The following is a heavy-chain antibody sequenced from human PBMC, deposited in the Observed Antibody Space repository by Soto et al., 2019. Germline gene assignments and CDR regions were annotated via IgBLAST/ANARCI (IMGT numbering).Heavy chain of an antibody. D-gene: IGHD5-18*01. V-gene: IGHV4-61*01. CDR2: IYFNGST. CDR1: GGSVSSGSYY. CDR3: ARDIRGYSRAFDY. J-gene: IGHJ4*02. Sequence: QVQLRESGPGLVKPSETLSLTCTVSGGSVSSGSYYWSWIRPPPGKGLEWIGYIYFNGSTNYNPSLKRRLTITVDTSKNQFSLKLTSVTAADTAMYYCARDIRGYSRAFDYWGQGTLVTVSS.